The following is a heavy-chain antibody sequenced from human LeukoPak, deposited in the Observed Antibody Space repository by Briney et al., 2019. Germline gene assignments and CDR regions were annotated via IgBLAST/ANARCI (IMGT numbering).Heavy chain of an antibody. J-gene: IGHJ4*02. D-gene: IGHD3-3*01. CDR2: TNHSGST. Sequence: SETLSLTCAVYDGSFSGYYWSWIRQPPGKGLEWIGETNHSGSTNYNPSLKSRVTISLDTSKSQFSLKVRYVTAADTAVYYCARGLNDSWTGENYWGQGTLVTVSS. CDR1: DGSFSGYY. V-gene: IGHV4-34*01. CDR3: ARGLNDSWTGENY.